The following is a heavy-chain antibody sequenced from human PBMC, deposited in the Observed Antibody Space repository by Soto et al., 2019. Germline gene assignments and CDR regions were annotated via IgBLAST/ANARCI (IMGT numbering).Heavy chain of an antibody. CDR3: AKEAYYYDSSGYYSLSLWAPGMDV. J-gene: IGHJ6*02. CDR2: ISGSGGST. Sequence: QPGGSLRLSCAASGFTFSSYAMSWVRQAPGKGLEWVSAISGSGGSTYYADSVKGRFTISRDNSKNTLYLQMNSLRAEDTAVYYCAKEAYYYDSSGYYSLSLWAPGMDVWGQGTTVTVSS. D-gene: IGHD3-22*01. V-gene: IGHV3-23*01. CDR1: GFTFSSYA.